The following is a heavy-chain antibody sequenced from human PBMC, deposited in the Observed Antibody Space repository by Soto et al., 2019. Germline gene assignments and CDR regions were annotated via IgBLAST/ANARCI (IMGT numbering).Heavy chain of an antibody. Sequence: SETLSLTCAISGDSVSSNSAAWNWIRQSPSRGLEWLGRTYYRSKWYNDYADSVKGRFTISRDNSKNTLYLQMNSLRAEDTAVYYCARGPLYYYDSSPDAFDIWGQGTMVTVSS. CDR3: ARGPLYYYDSSPDAFDI. CDR1: GDSVSSNSAA. J-gene: IGHJ3*02. CDR2: TYYRSKWYN. D-gene: IGHD3-22*01. V-gene: IGHV6-1*01.